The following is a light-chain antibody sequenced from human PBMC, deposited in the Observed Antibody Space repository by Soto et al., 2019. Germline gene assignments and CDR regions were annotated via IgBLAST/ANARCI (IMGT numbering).Light chain of an antibody. CDR3: QQDNKWPPVT. J-gene: IGKJ4*01. V-gene: IGKV3-15*01. Sequence: EVVMTQSPATVSVSPGEGVTLSCRASQTISNDLAWYQQKPGHAPRLLIYGASTRATGVPARFSGGGSGTECTLTISSLQSEDYAFYYCQQDNKWPPVTFGGGTKVEIK. CDR1: QTISND. CDR2: GAS.